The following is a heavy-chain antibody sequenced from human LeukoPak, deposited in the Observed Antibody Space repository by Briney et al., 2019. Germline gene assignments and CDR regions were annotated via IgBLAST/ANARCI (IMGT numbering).Heavy chain of an antibody. CDR2: MRPSSGKT. CDR1: GYNFINYD. D-gene: IGHD1-26*01. V-gene: IGHV1-8*01. J-gene: IGHJ4*02. Sequence: ASVKVSCKTSGYNFINYDISWVRQAPGQGLEWMGWMRPSSGKTGYAQKFQGRVTMTRNISISTAYMELSSPRFEDTAVYYCARERGGQAGSYFPSWGQGTLVTVSS. CDR3: ARERGGQAGSYFPS.